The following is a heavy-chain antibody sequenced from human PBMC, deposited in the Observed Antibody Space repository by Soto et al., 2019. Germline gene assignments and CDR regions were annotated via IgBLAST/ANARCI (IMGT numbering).Heavy chain of an antibody. J-gene: IGHJ3*02. D-gene: IGHD3-3*01. CDR1: GFTFSMYS. CDR3: AKDWTSI. V-gene: IGHV3-23*01. Sequence: PGGSLRLSCAASGFTFSMYSMTWVRQAPGKGLEWVSTISGSGGSTYYTDSVKGRFTISRDNSKNTLFLQLNSLRAEDTAVYYCAKDWTSIWGQGTMVTVSS. CDR2: ISGSGGST.